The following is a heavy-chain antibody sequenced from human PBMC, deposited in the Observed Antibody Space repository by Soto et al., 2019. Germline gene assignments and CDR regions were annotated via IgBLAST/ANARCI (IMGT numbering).Heavy chain of an antibody. Sequence: QVQLQESGPGLVKPSGTLSLTCAVSGGSISSSNWWSWVRQPPGKGLEWIGEIYHSGSTNYHPSLTSRVTISVDKSNTQFSLTLGSVTAADTAVYYCARVSGSYYYGMDVWGQGTTVTVSS. V-gene: IGHV4-4*02. CDR1: GGSISSSNW. CDR3: ARVSGSYYYGMDV. CDR2: IYHSGST. D-gene: IGHD3-10*01. J-gene: IGHJ6*02.